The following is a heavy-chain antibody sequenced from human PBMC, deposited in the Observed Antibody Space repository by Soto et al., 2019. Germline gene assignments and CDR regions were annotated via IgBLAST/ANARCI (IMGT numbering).Heavy chain of an antibody. Sequence: GGSLRLSCAASGFTFSSYGMHWVRQAPGKGLEWVAVISYDGSNKYYADSVKGRFTISRDNSKNTLYLQMNSLRAEDTAVYYCAKVSSGYDYFDYWGQGTLVTVSS. CDR3: AKVSSGYDYFDY. V-gene: IGHV3-30*18. J-gene: IGHJ4*02. CDR2: ISYDGSNK. CDR1: GFTFSSYG. D-gene: IGHD5-12*01.